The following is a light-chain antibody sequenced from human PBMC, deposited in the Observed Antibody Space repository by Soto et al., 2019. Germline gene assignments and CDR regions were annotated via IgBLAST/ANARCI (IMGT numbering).Light chain of an antibody. Sequence: QSALTQPASVSGSPGQSITISCTGTNSDVGSYNLVSWYQQHPGKAPKLMIYEGSKRPSGVSNRFSGSKSGNTASLTISGLQAEDEADYYCSSYTTRNTVLFGGGTKLTVL. CDR3: SSYTTRNTVL. CDR2: EGS. J-gene: IGLJ2*01. CDR1: NSDVGSYNL. V-gene: IGLV2-14*02.